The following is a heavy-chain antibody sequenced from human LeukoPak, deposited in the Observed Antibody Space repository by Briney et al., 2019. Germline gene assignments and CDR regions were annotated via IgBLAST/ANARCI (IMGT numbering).Heavy chain of an antibody. J-gene: IGHJ4*02. CDR2: INPNSGGT. CDR1: GYTFTGYY. Sequence: ASVTVSCKASGYTFTGYYMHWVRQAPGQGLEGMGWINPNSGGTNYAQKFQCRVTMTRDTSISTDYMGLGRLRSDDTAVYYCARGSRYCSSTSCSRDLYYFDYWGQGTLVTVSS. D-gene: IGHD2-2*01. V-gene: IGHV1-2*02. CDR3: ARGSRYCSSTSCSRDLYYFDY.